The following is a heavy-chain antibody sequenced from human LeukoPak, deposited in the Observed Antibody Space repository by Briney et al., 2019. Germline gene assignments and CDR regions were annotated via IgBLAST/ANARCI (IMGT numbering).Heavy chain of an antibody. J-gene: IGHJ4*02. CDR1: GFTFSSYA. CDR3: ATDMDGYDSSGFDY. D-gene: IGHD3-22*01. V-gene: IGHV3-23*01. Sequence: PGGSLRLSCAASGFTFSSYAMSWVRQAPGKGLEWVSAVSGSCGSTYYADSVKGRFTISRDNSKTTLYLQLNSLRAEDTAVYSCATDMDGYDSSGFDYWGQGTLVTVSS. CDR2: VSGSCGST.